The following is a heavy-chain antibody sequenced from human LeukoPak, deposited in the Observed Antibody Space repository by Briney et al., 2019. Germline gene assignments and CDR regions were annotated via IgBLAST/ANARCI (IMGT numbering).Heavy chain of an antibody. V-gene: IGHV4-34*01. CDR1: GGSFSGYY. D-gene: IGHD3-10*01. CDR2: LNHSGST. Sequence: SETLSLTCAVYGGSFSGYYWSWIRKPPGKGLEWFGELNHSGSTNYNPSLKSRVTISVDTSKNQFSLKLSSVTAADTAVYYCARGHFRSYYAVRGVINHDAFDIWGQGTMVTVSS. J-gene: IGHJ3*02. CDR3: ARGHFRSYYAVRGVINHDAFDI.